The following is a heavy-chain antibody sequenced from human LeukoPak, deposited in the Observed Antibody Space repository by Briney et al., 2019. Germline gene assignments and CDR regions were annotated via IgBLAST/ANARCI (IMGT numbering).Heavy chain of an antibody. V-gene: IGHV4-59*08. CDR2: IYYSGST. J-gene: IGHJ6*02. CDR1: GGSISGYY. CDR3: ARLAPSSSAMDV. D-gene: IGHD6-6*01. Sequence: SETLSLICTVSGGSISGYYWTWIRQPPGKGLEWIGYIYYSGSTNYNPSLKSRVIISVDTSKNQFSLKLTSVTAAGTAVYYCARLAPSSSAMDVWGQGTTVTVSS.